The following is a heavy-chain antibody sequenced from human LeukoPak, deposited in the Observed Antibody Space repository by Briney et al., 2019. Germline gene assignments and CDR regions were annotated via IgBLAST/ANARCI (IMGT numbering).Heavy chain of an antibody. J-gene: IGHJ6*03. D-gene: IGHD2-15*01. V-gene: IGHV1-69*01. Sequence: GSSVKVSCKASGGTFSSYAISGVRQAPGQGLEWRGGIIPIFGTANYAQKFQGRVTITADESTSTAYMELSRLRSEDTAVYYCASAGYCSGGSCYYYYMDVWGKGTTVTVSS. CDR1: GGTFSSYA. CDR3: ASAGYCSGGSCYYYYMDV. CDR2: IIPIFGTA.